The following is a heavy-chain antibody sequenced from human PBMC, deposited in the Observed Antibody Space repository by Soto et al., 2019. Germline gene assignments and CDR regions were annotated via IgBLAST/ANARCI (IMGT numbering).Heavy chain of an antibody. D-gene: IGHD6-19*01. CDR1: GFTFSSYS. CDR2: ISSSSSTI. V-gene: IGHV3-48*02. CDR3: AREAYSSGLNWFDP. J-gene: IGHJ5*02. Sequence: EVQLVESGGGLVQPGGSLRLSCAASGFTFSSYSMNWVRQAPGKGLEWVSYISSSSSTIYYADSVKGRFTISRDNAKNYLYLQMNSLGDEDTAVYYCAREAYSSGLNWFDPWGQGTLVTVSS.